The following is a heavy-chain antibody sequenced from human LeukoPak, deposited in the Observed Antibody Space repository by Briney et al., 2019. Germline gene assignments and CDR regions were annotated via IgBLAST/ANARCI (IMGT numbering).Heavy chain of an antibody. CDR2: ISSSGSTI. CDR1: GFTFSSYE. Sequence: GGSLRLSCAASGFTFSSYEMNWVRQAPGKGLEWVSYISSSGSTIYYADSVKGRFTISRDNSRNSLFLQMSSLRVEDTAVYYCASQSFARFDPWGQGTLVTVSS. CDR3: ASQSFARFDP. J-gene: IGHJ5*02. D-gene: IGHD3-16*01. V-gene: IGHV3-48*03.